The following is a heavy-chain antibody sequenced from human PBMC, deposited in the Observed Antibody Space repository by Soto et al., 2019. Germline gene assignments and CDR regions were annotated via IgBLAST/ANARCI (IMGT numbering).Heavy chain of an antibody. CDR1: GFTFSNAW. D-gene: IGHD3-10*02. CDR2: IKSKTEGGTT. CDR3: TLVGLVPS. J-gene: IGHJ3*01. V-gene: IGHV3-15*07. Sequence: EVQLVESGGGLVKPGGSLRLSCAASGFTFSNAWMNWFRQAPGKGLEWVGRIKSKTEGGTTDYAAPVKGRFTISREDSKNTLYLHRNSLKTEDTAVYYCTLVGLVPSGGRGTMVTVSA.